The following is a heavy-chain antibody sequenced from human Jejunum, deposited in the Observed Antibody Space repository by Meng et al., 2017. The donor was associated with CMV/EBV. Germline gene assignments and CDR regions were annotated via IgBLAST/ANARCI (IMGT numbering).Heavy chain of an antibody. CDR1: RFSVENNY. CDR3: ARGAFD. J-gene: IGHJ4*02. CDR2: IYDVGNT. D-gene: IGHD2/OR15-2a*01. V-gene: IGHV3-66*02. Sequence: SLKISCAATRFSVENNYVNWVRQATGKGLEWVSVIYDVGNTYYADSVQGRFFISRDSSKNILYLQMNSLRPEDTALYYCARGAFDWGQGTLVTVSS.